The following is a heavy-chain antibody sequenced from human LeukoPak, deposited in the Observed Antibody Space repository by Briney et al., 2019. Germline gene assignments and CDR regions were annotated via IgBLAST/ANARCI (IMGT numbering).Heavy chain of an antibody. J-gene: IGHJ4*02. CDR2: IKLDGSEK. Sequence: RTGGSLRLSCAASGFTFSSYAMHWVRQAPGKGLEWVANIKLDGSEKNYVDSVKGRFTISRDNTKNSLYLQMNSLRVEDTAVFYCARDQYDTWSRRGNFDSWGQGTLVIVSS. CDR3: ARDQYDTWSRRGNFDS. V-gene: IGHV3-7*03. D-gene: IGHD3-3*01. CDR1: GFTFSSYA.